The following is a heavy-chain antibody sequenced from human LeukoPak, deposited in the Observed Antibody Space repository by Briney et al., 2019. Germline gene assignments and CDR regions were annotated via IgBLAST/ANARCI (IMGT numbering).Heavy chain of an antibody. J-gene: IGHJ5*02. Sequence: PGGSLRLSCAASGFTFSSYGMHWVRQAPGKGLEWVALIWYDASNKFHADSVKGRFTISRDNSKNTLYLQMNTLRVEDTAVYYCAKTPRTTAHNWFDTWGQGTLVTVSS. V-gene: IGHV3-33*06. CDR2: IWYDASNK. CDR3: AKTPRTTAHNWFDT. CDR1: GFTFSSYG. D-gene: IGHD1-1*01.